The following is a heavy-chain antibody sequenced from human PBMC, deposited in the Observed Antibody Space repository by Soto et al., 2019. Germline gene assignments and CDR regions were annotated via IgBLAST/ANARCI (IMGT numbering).Heavy chain of an antibody. CDR3: ARGYSNGYLGNWFDP. V-gene: IGHV4-31*11. J-gene: IGHJ5*02. CDR1: GGSISSLGYY. D-gene: IGHD3-22*01. Sequence: QAQLQESGPGLVKPSQTLSLTCAVSGGSISSLGYYWSWIRQSPGKGLEWIGYIYYSGRTSYTPSLKSRVTISADTSQNQFALKLSTVTVAATAVYYCARGYSNGYLGNWFDPWGQGTLVTVSS. CDR2: IYYSGRT.